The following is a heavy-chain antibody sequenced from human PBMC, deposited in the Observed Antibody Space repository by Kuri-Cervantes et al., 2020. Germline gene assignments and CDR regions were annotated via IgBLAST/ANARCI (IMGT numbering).Heavy chain of an antibody. D-gene: IGHD1-1*01. CDR1: GFMLNYYE. J-gene: IGHJ6*03. Sequence: GGSLRLSCEASGFMLNYYEMNWVRQAPGKGLEWISTIETGGTSTNYADSVKGRFTISRDNAKNSLYLQMNSLRVEDTAVYYCARDRPFVTIPTGNYYYMDVWGKGTTVTVSS. V-gene: IGHV3-48*01. CDR2: IETGGTST. CDR3: ARDRPFVTIPTGNYYYMDV.